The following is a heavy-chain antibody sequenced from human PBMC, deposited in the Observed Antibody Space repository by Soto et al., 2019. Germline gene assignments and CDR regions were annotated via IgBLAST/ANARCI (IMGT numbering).Heavy chain of an antibody. V-gene: IGHV4-59*01. CDR2: LHYSGTT. CDR1: RCSINSYY. J-gene: IGHJ4*02. D-gene: IGHD4-17*01. Sequence: PSDTLSLTFTVSRCSINSYYWSWIRQPPGKGLEWIGFLHYSGTTNYNPSLKSRVTMSVDTSRNQFSLKLSSVTAADTAVYYCARDPPDGDSYFDYWGQGTLVTVSS. CDR3: ARDPPDGDSYFDY.